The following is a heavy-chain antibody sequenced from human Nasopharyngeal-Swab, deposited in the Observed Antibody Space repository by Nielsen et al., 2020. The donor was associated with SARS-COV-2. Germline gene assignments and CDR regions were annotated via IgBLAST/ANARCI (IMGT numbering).Heavy chain of an antibody. J-gene: IGHJ4*02. CDR2: IYGGGTT. CDR3: ARDPRGDGYSFFDY. V-gene: IGHV3-53*01. CDR1: GLSVTNSH. D-gene: IGHD5-24*01. Sequence: GESLKISCAASGLSVTNSHMNWIRQAPGKGLEWVSVIYGGGTTEYADSVRGRFTISRERSGNTLYLQMNSLRADDTAIYYCARDPRGDGYSFFDYWGQGTEVTVSS.